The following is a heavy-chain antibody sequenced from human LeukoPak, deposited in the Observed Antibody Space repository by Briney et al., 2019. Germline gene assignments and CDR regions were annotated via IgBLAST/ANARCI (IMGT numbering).Heavy chain of an antibody. J-gene: IGHJ4*02. CDR2: ISSDGSTK. V-gene: IGHV3-30*18. D-gene: IGHD1-26*01. CDR1: GFIFSTYD. CDR3: AKDLSGNYRAYFDY. Sequence: GGSLRLSCAASGFIFSTYDMHWVRQTPGKGLEWVAVISSDGSTKYYADSVKGRFTISRDNSKNTLYLQMNSLRAEDTAVYYCAKDLSGNYRAYFDYWGQGTLVTVSS.